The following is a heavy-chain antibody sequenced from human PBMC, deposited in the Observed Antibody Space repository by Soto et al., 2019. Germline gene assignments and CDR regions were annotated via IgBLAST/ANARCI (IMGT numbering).Heavy chain of an antibody. CDR2: FYSSGSI. CDR1: GYPITAGGYY. Sequence: SETLSLTCFVSGYPITAGGYYWSWIRHHPGKGLEWIGSFYSSGSIIYNPSLRSRVSISGDTSSNQFSMSLTSVTAADTARYYCARMYSSGSGWFHPWGQGTLVTVSP. CDR3: ARMYSSGSGWFHP. V-gene: IGHV4-31*03. J-gene: IGHJ5*02. D-gene: IGHD6-19*01.